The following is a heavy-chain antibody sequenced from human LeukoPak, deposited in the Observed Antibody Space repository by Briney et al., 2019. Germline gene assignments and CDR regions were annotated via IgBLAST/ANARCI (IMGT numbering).Heavy chain of an antibody. J-gene: IGHJ5*02. V-gene: IGHV3-30*03. CDR1: GFTFTSYG. CDR3: ARDIAAAERLVGWFDP. D-gene: IGHD6-13*01. CDR2: ISYDGTNK. Sequence: GGSLRLSCAASGFTFTSYGMHWVRQAPGRGLEWVAVISYDGTNKYYADPVKGRFTISRDNSKNTLYLQMNSLRAEDTAVYYCARDIAAAERLVGWFDPWGQGTLVTVSS.